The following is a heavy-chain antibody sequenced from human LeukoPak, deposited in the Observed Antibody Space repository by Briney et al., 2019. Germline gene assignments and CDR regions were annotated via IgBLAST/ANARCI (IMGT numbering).Heavy chain of an antibody. Sequence: PGGSLRLSCAASGFTFSSYAMSWVRQAPGKGLEWVSTISGGSGTIYYADSVKGRFTISRDNSRNTLYLQMNGLRAEDTALYYCAKGGVFDYWGQGTLVAVSS. D-gene: IGHD5-12*01. CDR1: GFTFSSYA. V-gene: IGHV3-23*01. J-gene: IGHJ4*02. CDR3: AKGGVFDY. CDR2: ISGGSGTI.